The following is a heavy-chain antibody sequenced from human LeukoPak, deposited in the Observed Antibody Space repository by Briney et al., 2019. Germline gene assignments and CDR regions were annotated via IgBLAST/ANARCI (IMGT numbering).Heavy chain of an antibody. Sequence: PGGSLRLSCAASGFTFSSYEMNWVRQAPGKGLEWVSTIGGSGYTTYYADSVKGRFTISRDNSKNTLYLQMNSLRAEDTAVYYCAKGKSPHCRSSNCYSPDDYWGQGTLVTVSS. CDR3: AKGKSPHCRSSNCYSPDDY. D-gene: IGHD2-2*01. J-gene: IGHJ4*02. CDR2: IGGSGYTT. V-gene: IGHV3-23*01. CDR1: GFTFSSYE.